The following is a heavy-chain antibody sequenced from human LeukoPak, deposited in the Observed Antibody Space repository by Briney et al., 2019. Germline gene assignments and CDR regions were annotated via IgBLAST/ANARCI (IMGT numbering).Heavy chain of an antibody. CDR1: GGSISSSSYY. J-gene: IGHJ4*02. D-gene: IGHD1-26*01. V-gene: IGHV4-39*01. CDR2: IYYSGST. CDR3: ATHSGSYYGSN. Sequence: SETLSLTCTVSGGSISSSSYYWGWIRQPPGKGLEWIGSIYYSGSTYYNPSLKSRVTISVDTSKNQFSLKLSSVTAADTAVYYCATHSGSYYGSNWGQGTLVTASS.